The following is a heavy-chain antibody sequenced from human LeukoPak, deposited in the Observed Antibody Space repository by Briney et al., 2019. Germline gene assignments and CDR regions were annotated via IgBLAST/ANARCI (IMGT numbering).Heavy chain of an antibody. J-gene: IGHJ4*02. D-gene: IGHD4-17*01. Sequence: SETLSLTCTVSGGSISSYFWSWVRQPPGKGLEWIGYIYYSGSTNYNPSLKSRVTISVDTSKNQFSLKLASVTTADTAVYYCARGVSAVTVDSWGQGTLITVSS. CDR3: ARGVSAVTVDS. CDR1: GGSISSYF. V-gene: IGHV4-59*01. CDR2: IYYSGST.